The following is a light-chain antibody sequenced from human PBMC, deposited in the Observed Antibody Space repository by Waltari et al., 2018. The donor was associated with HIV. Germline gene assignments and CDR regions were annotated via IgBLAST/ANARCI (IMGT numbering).Light chain of an antibody. CDR2: QDD. J-gene: IGLJ2*01. V-gene: IGLV3-1*01. Sequence: SYELTQPPSVSVSPGQTASITCSAEKLGTKYVGWYQKRPGQSPLLVIYQDDKRPSGIPERFSGSNSGNTATLTISGTQAMDEADYYCQAWASTTHVVFGGGTKLTVL. CDR1: KLGTKY. CDR3: QAWASTTHVV.